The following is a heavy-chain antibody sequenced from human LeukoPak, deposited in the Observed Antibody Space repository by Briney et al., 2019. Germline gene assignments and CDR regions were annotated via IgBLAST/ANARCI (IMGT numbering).Heavy chain of an antibody. Sequence: SETLSPTCTVSGGSISSYYWSWIRQPPGKGLEWIGYIYYSGSTNYNPSLKSRVTISVDTSKNQFSLKLSSVTAADTAVYYCARGGSPYYFDYWGQGTLVTVSS. CDR3: ARGGSPYYFDY. CDR2: IYYSGST. D-gene: IGHD6-6*01. J-gene: IGHJ4*02. CDR1: GGSISSYY. V-gene: IGHV4-59*01.